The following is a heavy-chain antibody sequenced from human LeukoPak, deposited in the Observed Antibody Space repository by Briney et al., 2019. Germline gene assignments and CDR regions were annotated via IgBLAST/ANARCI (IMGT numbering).Heavy chain of an antibody. V-gene: IGHV3-30*18. CDR3: AKARPAIAARVGYYYYGMDV. Sequence: GGSLRLSCAASGFTFSSYGMHWVRQAPGKGLEWVAVISYDESNKYYADSVKGRFTISRDNSKNKLYLQMNSLRTEDTAVYYCAKARPAIAARVGYYYYGMDVWGQGTTVTVSS. CDR1: GFTFSSYG. D-gene: IGHD6-6*01. J-gene: IGHJ6*02. CDR2: ISYDESNK.